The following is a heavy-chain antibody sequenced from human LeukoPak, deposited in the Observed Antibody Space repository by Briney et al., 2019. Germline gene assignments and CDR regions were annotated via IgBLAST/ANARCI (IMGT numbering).Heavy chain of an antibody. V-gene: IGHV3-30*02. CDR2: IRYDGSNK. J-gene: IGHJ4*02. CDR3: AKDQSGGSSGYYYSMVSAY. Sequence: ESGGSLRLSCAASGFTFSSYGMHWVRQAPGKGLEWVAFIRYDGSNKYYADSVKGRFTISRDNSKNTLYLQMNSLRAEDTAVYYCAKDQSGGSSGYYYSMVSAYWGQGTLVAVSS. CDR1: GFTFSSYG. D-gene: IGHD3-22*01.